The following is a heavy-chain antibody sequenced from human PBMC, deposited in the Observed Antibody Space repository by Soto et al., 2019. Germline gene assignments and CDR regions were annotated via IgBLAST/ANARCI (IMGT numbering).Heavy chain of an antibody. J-gene: IGHJ6*02. Sequence: SVKVSCKASGGTFSSYAISWVRQAPGQGLEWMGGIIPIFGTANYAQKFQGRVTITADKSTSTAYMELSSLRSEDTAVYYCARDRMEYNWNDATYYYYYGMDVWGQGTTVTVSS. V-gene: IGHV1-69*06. D-gene: IGHD1-20*01. CDR1: GGTFSSYA. CDR2: IIPIFGTA. CDR3: ARDRMEYNWNDATYYYYYGMDV.